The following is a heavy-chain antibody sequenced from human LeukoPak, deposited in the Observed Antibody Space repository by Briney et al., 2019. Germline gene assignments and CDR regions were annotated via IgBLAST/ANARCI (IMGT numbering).Heavy chain of an antibody. CDR1: GYTFTSYD. V-gene: IGHV1-8*01. CDR2: MSPNSGNT. CDR3: ARGQSSGWYWFDL. J-gene: IGHJ5*02. Sequence: VASVKVPCKTSGYTFTSYDINWVRQATGQGLEWMGWMSPNSGNTGYAQNFQGRLTMTWSASISTAYMELSSLRSEDTAVYYCARGQSSGWYWFDLWGQGTLVTVPS. D-gene: IGHD6-19*01.